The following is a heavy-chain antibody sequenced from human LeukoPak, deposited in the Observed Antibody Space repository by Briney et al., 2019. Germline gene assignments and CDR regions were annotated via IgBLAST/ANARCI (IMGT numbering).Heavy chain of an antibody. V-gene: IGHV1-2*02. D-gene: IGHD6-19*01. Sequence: ASVKVSCKASGYTFTGYYMHWVRQAPGQGLEWMGWINPNSGGTNYAQKFQGRVTMTEDTSTDTAYMELSSLRSEDTAVYYCATGLVAGLASNWGQGTLVTVSS. CDR1: GYTFTGYY. J-gene: IGHJ4*02. CDR2: INPNSGGT. CDR3: ATGLVAGLASN.